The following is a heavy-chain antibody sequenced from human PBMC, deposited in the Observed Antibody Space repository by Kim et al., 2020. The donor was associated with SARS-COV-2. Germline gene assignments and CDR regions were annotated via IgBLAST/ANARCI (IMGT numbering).Heavy chain of an antibody. CDR1: GGTFSSYT. V-gene: IGHV1-69*02. D-gene: IGHD3-22*01. CDR2: IIPILGIA. J-gene: IGHJ3*02. Sequence: SVKVSCKASGGTFSSYTISWVRQAPGQGLEWMGRIIPILGIANYAQKFQGRVTITADKSTSTAYMELSSLRSEDTAVYYCARGGYYDSSGYTDAFDIWGQGTMVTVSS. CDR3: ARGGYYDSSGYTDAFDI.